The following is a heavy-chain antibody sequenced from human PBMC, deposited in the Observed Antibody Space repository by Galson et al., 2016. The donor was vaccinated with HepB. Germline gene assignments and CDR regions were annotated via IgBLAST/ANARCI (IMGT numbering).Heavy chain of an antibody. V-gene: IGHV3-30-3*01. D-gene: IGHD1-26*01. CDR1: GFSFSSYA. CDR3: ARARMVDSGSYYPDYYSYYYMDV. Sequence: SLRLSCAASGFSFSSYAMHWLRRAPGKGLEWVAVISSDGSNKYYADSVKGRFTISRDNSKSTLFMQMNRLRVEDTAVYYCARARMVDSGSYYPDYYSYYYMDVWGKGTTVTVSS. CDR2: ISSDGSNK. J-gene: IGHJ6*03.